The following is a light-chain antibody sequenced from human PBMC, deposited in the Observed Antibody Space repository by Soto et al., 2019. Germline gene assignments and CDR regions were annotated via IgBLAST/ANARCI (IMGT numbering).Light chain of an antibody. J-gene: IGLJ1*01. V-gene: IGLV2-8*01. CDR2: EVT. Sequence: QSVLTQPPSASGSPGQSVTISCTGTSSDVGGYDYVSWYQQRPGKAPKLLIHEVTKRPSGVPDRFSGSKSGNTASLTVSELQAEDEADYYCSSYAGRTLYVFGTGTKVTV. CDR3: SSYAGRTLYV. CDR1: SSDVGGYDY.